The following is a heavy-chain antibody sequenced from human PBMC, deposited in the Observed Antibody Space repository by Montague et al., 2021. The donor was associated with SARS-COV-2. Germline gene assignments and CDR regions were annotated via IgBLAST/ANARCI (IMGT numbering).Heavy chain of an antibody. Sequence: PPLVKPTQTFTLTCTFSGFSLSTSGMCVSWIRQPPGKALEWLARIDWDDDKYYSTSLKTRLTISKDTSKNQVVLTMTNMDPVDTATYYCARTYYDILTGRDYGMDVWGQGTTVTVSS. J-gene: IGHJ6*02. CDR2: IDWDDDK. D-gene: IGHD3-9*01. CDR3: ARTYYDILTGRDYGMDV. V-gene: IGHV2-70*11. CDR1: GFSLSTSGMC.